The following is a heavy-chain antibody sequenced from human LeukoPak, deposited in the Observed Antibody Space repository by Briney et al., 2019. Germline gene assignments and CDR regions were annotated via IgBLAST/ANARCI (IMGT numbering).Heavy chain of an antibody. V-gene: IGHV3-21*01. J-gene: IGHJ4*02. D-gene: IGHD6-19*01. CDR2: ISSSSSYI. Sequence: KSGGSLRLSCAASGFTFSSYSMNWVRQAPGKGLEWVSSISSSSSYIYYADSVKGRFTISRDNAKNSLYLQMNSLRAEDTAVYYCARVLGGSSGWYFDYWGQGTLVTVSS. CDR1: GFTFSSYS. CDR3: ARVLGGSSGWYFDY.